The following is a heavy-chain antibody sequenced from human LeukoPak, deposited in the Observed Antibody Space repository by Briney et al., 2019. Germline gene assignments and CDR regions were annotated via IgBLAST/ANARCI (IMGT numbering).Heavy chain of an antibody. CDR1: GFTFSSYA. CDR2: ISYDGSNK. Sequence: PGRSLRLSCAASGFTFSSYAMHWVRQAPGKGLGWVAVISYDGSNKYYADSVKGRYTISRDNSKNTLYLQMNSLRAEDTAVYYCARPGRYYDYVWGSYRFWGQGTLVTVSS. D-gene: IGHD3-16*02. CDR3: ARPGRYYDYVWGSYRF. V-gene: IGHV3-30-3*01. J-gene: IGHJ4*02.